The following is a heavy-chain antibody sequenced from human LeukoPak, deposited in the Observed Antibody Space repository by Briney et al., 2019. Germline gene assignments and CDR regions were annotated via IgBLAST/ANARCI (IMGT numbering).Heavy chain of an antibody. V-gene: IGHV3-48*04. Sequence: GGSLRLSCVASGFDFSSYAMTWVRQAPGKGLEWVSYFSSSSSTIYSADSVKGRFTISRDNAKNSLYLQMNSLRAEDTAVYYCARAESFSRDSRYGYWGQGTLVTVSS. J-gene: IGHJ4*02. CDR2: FSSSSSTI. CDR3: ARAESFSRDSRYGY. D-gene: IGHD6-13*01. CDR1: GFDFSSYA.